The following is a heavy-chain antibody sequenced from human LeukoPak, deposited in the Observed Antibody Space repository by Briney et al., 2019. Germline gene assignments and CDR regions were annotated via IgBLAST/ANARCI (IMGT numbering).Heavy chain of an antibody. Sequence: GGSLRLSCAASGFTISSYVMSWVRQTPGKGLEWVSAISGSGTSTYYADSMKGRFTISRDNSKKTLYLQMNSLRAEDTAVYYCAKDVDWLSASDYWGQGTLVTASS. D-gene: IGHD3-9*01. J-gene: IGHJ4*02. CDR3: AKDVDWLSASDY. V-gene: IGHV3-23*01. CDR2: ISGSGTST. CDR1: GFTISSYV.